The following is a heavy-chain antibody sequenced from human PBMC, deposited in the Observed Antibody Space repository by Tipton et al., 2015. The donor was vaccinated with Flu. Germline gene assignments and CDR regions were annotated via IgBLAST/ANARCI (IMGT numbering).Heavy chain of an antibody. J-gene: IGHJ5*02. CDR3: ARRDYSNYVSEPKNWFDP. CDR1: GSSIRSSNYF. Sequence: SLTCSVSGSSIRSSNYFWGWIRQPPGKGLEWIGNIFHSGNAYRNPSLKSRVTISVDTSKNQFSLKLSSVTAADTAVYYCARRDYSNYVSEPKNWFDPWGQGALVTVSS. V-gene: IGHV4-39*07. CDR2: IFHSGNA. D-gene: IGHD4-11*01.